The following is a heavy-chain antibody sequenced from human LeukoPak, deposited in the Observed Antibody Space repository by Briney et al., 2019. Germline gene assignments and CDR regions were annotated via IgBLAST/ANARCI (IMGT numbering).Heavy chain of an antibody. D-gene: IGHD6-6*01. CDR2: ISAYNGNT. V-gene: IGHV1-18*01. Sequence: ASVKVSCKASGYTFTNFGISWVRQAPGQGLEWMGWISAYNGNTNYAQKVQDRVTMTTDTSTSTAYMELRSLRSDDTAVYYCARESIAARKFDYWGQGTLVTVSS. J-gene: IGHJ4*02. CDR1: GYTFTNFG. CDR3: ARESIAARKFDY.